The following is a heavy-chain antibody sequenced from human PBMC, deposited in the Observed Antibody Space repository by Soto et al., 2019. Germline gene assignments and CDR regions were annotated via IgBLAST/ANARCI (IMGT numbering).Heavy chain of an antibody. D-gene: IGHD3-3*01. CDR3: ARKYYDFWSGYGYYYYYCGMDV. CDR2: IWYDGSNK. CDR1: GFTFSSYG. Sequence: QVQLVESGGGVVQPGRSLRLSCAASGFTFSSYGMHWVRQAPGKGLEWVAVIWYDGSNKYYADSVKGRFTISRDNSKNTLYLQMNSLRAEDTAVYYCARKYYDFWSGYGYYYYYCGMDVWGQGTTVTVSS. V-gene: IGHV3-33*01. J-gene: IGHJ6*02.